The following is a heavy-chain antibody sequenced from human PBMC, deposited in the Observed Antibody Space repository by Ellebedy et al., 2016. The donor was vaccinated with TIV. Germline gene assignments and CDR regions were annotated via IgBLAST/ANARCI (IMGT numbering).Heavy chain of an antibody. CDR3: ARSKDIVATIGALDYFDY. D-gene: IGHD5-12*01. CDR1: GGSISGYY. Sequence: SETLSLTXTVSGGSISGYYWSWIRQPPGKGLEWIGYIFYSGSTKYNPSLKSRVTMSVDTSRNQFSLKLSSVTAADTAMYYCARSKDIVATIGALDYFDYWGQGTLVTVSS. CDR2: IFYSGST. J-gene: IGHJ4*02. V-gene: IGHV4-59*01.